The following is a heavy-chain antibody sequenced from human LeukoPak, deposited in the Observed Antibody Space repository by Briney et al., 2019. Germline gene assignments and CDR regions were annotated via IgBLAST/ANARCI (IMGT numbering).Heavy chain of an antibody. V-gene: IGHV1-2*06. J-gene: IGHJ4*02. Sequence: GASVKVSCKASGYTFTGYYMHWVRQAPGQGLEWMGRINPNSGGTNYARKFQGRVTMTRDTSISTAYMELSRLRSDDTAVYYCARKTTVTTFDYWGQGTLVTVSS. CDR3: ARKTTVTTFDY. CDR1: GYTFTGYY. CDR2: INPNSGGT. D-gene: IGHD4-11*01.